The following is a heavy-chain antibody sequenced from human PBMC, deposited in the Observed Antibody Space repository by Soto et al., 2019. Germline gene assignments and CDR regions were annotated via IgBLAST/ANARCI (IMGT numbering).Heavy chain of an antibody. J-gene: IGHJ6*02. Sequence: ASVKVSCKASGYTFTSYAMHWVRQAPGQRLEWMGWINAGNGNTKYSQKFQGRVTITRDTSASTAYMEPSSLRSEDTAVYYCARAHDPHGSGSYYNVYGMDVWGQGTTVTVSS. CDR3: ARAHDPHGSGSYYNVYGMDV. CDR1: GYTFTSYA. V-gene: IGHV1-3*01. D-gene: IGHD3-10*01. CDR2: INAGNGNT.